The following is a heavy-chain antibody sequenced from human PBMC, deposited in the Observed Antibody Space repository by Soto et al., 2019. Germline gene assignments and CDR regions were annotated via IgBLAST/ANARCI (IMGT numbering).Heavy chain of an antibody. CDR3: ARIFPGLGAFDI. V-gene: IGHV3-33*01. D-gene: IGHD3-3*01. Sequence: TGGSLRLSCAASGFTFSSYGMHWVRQAPGKGLEWVAVIWYDGSNKYYADSVKGRFTISRDNSKNTLYLQMNSLRAEDTAVYYCARIFPGLGAFDIWGQGTMVTVSS. CDR2: IWYDGSNK. CDR1: GFTFSSYG. J-gene: IGHJ3*02.